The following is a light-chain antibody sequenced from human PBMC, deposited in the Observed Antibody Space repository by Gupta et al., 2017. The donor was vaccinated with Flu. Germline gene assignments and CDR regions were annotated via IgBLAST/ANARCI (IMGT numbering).Light chain of an antibody. J-gene: IGKJ1*01. Sequence: DIQMTQSPSTLSASVGDRVTITCRASQSISSWLAWYQQKPGKAPKLLIYKASSLESGVPSRFSGSGPGTEFTLTISSLQPDDFATYYCQQDNSYPWTFGQGTKVEIK. CDR2: KAS. CDR1: QSISSW. V-gene: IGKV1-5*03. CDR3: QQDNSYPWT.